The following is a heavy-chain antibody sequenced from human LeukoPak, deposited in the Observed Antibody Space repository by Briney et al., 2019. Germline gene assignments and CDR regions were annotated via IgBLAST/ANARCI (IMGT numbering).Heavy chain of an antibody. CDR1: GYTFIDYY. CDR3: ARKFGGSGYYFDY. Sequence: ASLHVSCTASGYTFIDYYIHWVRQAPGQGLEWMGTIYHRGGSTRHAQRFQGRVTMTRDTSTSTLYIELSRLTSEDTAVYYCARKFGGSGYYFDYWGQGTLVTVSS. J-gene: IGHJ4*02. V-gene: IGHV1-46*01. CDR2: IYHRGGST. D-gene: IGHD2-15*01.